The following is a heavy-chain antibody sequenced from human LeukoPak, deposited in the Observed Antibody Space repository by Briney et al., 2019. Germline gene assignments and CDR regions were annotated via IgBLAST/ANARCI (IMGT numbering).Heavy chain of an antibody. D-gene: IGHD3-10*01. CDR3: ARDRGGLDAFDI. Sequence: SETLSLTCTVSGYSISSGYYWGWIRQSPGKGLEWIGNIHHSGNIYYNVSLKSRVTISVLTSNNQFSLNLNSVTAADTAVYYCARDRGGLDAFDIWGQGTMVTVSS. V-gene: IGHV4-38-2*02. CDR2: IHHSGNI. CDR1: GYSISSGYY. J-gene: IGHJ3*02.